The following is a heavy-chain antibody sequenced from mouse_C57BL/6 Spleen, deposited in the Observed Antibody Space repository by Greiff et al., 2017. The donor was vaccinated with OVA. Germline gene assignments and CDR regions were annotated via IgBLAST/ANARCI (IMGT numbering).Heavy chain of an antibody. CDR1: GFSLTSYG. CDR3: AKGPTGTGYYFDY. V-gene: IGHV2-5*01. J-gene: IGHJ2*01. Sequence: VKLVESGPGLVQPSQSLSITCTVSGFSLTSYGVHWVRQSPGKGLEWLGVIWRGGSTDYNAAFMSRLSITKDNSKSQVFFKMNSLQADDTAIYYCAKGPTGTGYYFDYWGQGTTLTVSS. CDR2: IWRGGST. D-gene: IGHD4-1*01.